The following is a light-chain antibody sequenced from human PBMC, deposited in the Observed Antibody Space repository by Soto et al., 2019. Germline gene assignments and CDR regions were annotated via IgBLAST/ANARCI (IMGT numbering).Light chain of an antibody. CDR2: GAS. CDR3: QQYSSSPPEFT. CDR1: QSVSSSY. J-gene: IGKJ3*01. Sequence: EIVLTQSPGTLSVSPGERVTLSCRASQSVSSSYLAWYQQRPGQAPRLLIFGASYRATGIPDRFSGSGSGTDFNLTISRREPEDFSVYYCQQYSSSPPEFTFGPGTKVDSK. V-gene: IGKV3-20*01.